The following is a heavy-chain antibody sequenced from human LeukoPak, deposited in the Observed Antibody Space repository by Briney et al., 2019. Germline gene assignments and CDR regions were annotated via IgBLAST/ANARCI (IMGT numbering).Heavy chain of an antibody. CDR1: GYTLTGYY. D-gene: IGHD2-15*01. J-gene: IGHJ4*02. Sequence: AAVQVSCMACGYTLTGYYMHWLRQAPGQGLEWMGWINPNSCGTNYAQKFQGRVTMTRDTSISTAYMELSRLRSDDTAVYYCARDPFAIVVVVAAAYYVDYWGQGSLVSVCS. CDR2: INPNSCGT. V-gene: IGHV1-2*02. CDR3: ARDPFAIVVVVAAAYYVDY.